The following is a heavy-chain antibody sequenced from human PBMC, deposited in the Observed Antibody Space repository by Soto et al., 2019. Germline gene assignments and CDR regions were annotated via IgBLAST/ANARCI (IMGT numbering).Heavy chain of an antibody. Sequence: EVRLVESGGGLIQPGKSLRLSCVASGFSVSANYMTWVRQAPGKGLEWVSVIHGGGNTYYADSVEGRFTISRDDSKNIVHLQMESLRADDTAVYYCAKVRYEYLWGSYRSTVNFDSWGQGALVTVSS. CDR3: AKVRYEYLWGSYRSTVNFDS. CDR1: GFSVSANY. CDR2: IHGGGNT. D-gene: IGHD3-16*02. J-gene: IGHJ4*02. V-gene: IGHV3-53*01.